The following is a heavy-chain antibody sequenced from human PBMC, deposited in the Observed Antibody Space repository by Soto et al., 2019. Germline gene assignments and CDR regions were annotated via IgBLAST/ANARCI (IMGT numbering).Heavy chain of an antibody. CDR3: AKELVNSGWTYFDC. CDR2: ISSSSSYI. V-gene: IGHV3-21*04. Sequence: GGSLRLSCAASGFTFSSYSMNWVRQAPGKGLEWVSSISSSSSYIYYADSVKGRFTISRDNSKNTLYLQINSLRAEDTAVYFCAKELVNSGWTYFDCWGQGTLVTVSS. J-gene: IGHJ4*02. CDR1: GFTFSSYS. D-gene: IGHD6-19*01.